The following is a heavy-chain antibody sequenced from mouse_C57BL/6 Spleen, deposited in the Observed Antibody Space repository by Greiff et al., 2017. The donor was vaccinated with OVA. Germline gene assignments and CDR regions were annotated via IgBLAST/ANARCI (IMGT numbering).Heavy chain of an antibody. CDR1: GFNIKDDY. CDR2: IDPENGDT. CDR3: TPAYYSNYEGFAY. J-gene: IGHJ3*01. D-gene: IGHD2-5*01. Sequence: EVQLQQSGAEFVRPGASVKLSCTASGFNIKDDYMPWVKQRPEQGLEWIGWIDPENGDTEYASKFQGKATITADTSSNTAYLQLSSLTSEDTAVYYCTPAYYSNYEGFAYWGQGTLVTVSA. V-gene: IGHV14-4*01.